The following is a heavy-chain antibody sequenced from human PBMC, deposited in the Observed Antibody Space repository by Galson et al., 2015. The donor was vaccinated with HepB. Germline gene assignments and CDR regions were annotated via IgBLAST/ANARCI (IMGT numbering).Heavy chain of an antibody. J-gene: IGHJ3*02. CDR2: IVVGSGNT. Sequence: SVKVSCKASGFTFTSSAMQWVRQARGQRLEWIGWIVVGSGNTNYAQKFQERVTITRDMSTSTAYMELSSLRSEDTAVYYCAADGVEMASDAFDIWGQGTMVTVSS. CDR3: AADGVEMASDAFDI. D-gene: IGHD5-24*01. CDR1: GFTFTSSA. V-gene: IGHV1-58*02.